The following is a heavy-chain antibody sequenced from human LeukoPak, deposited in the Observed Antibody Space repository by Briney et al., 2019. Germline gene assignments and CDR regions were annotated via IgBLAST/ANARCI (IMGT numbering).Heavy chain of an antibody. CDR1: GFTFSSYG. V-gene: IGHV3-30*18. J-gene: IGHJ4*02. Sequence: PGRSLRLSCAASGFTFSSYGMHWVRQAPGKGLEWVAVISHDGSNKYYADSVKGRFTISRDNSKNTLYLQMNSLRAEDTAVYYCAKDLIYCSSTSCPDLFDYWGQGTLVTVSS. D-gene: IGHD2-2*01. CDR3: AKDLIYCSSTSCPDLFDY. CDR2: ISHDGSNK.